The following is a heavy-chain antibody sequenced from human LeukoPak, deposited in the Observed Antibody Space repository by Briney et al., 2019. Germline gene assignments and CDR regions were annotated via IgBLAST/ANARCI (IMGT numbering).Heavy chain of an antibody. D-gene: IGHD1-26*01. J-gene: IGHJ4*02. CDR1: GFTFSTYW. Sequence: GGSLRLSCAASGFTFSTYWMSWVRQAPGKGLEWVAVISYDGSNKYYADSVKGRFTISRDNSKNTLYMQMNSLRAEDTAVYYCARGSGVGATCIDYWGQGTLVTVSS. CDR2: ISYDGSNK. V-gene: IGHV3-30*03. CDR3: ARGSGVGATCIDY.